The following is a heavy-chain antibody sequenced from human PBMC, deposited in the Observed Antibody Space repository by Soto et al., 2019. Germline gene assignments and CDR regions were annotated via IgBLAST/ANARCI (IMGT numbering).Heavy chain of an antibody. CDR3: ARAGTGWYWFDP. CDR1: GFTFSSYW. Sequence: EVQLVESGGGLVQPGGSLRLSCAASGFTFSSYWMHWVRQVPGKGLVWVSRLNYDGSTTTYADSVTGRFTISRDNARNTLYLQMNSLRAEDTAVYYCARAGTGWYWFDPWGQGNLVTVSS. J-gene: IGHJ5*02. D-gene: IGHD6-19*01. CDR2: LNYDGSTT. V-gene: IGHV3-74*03.